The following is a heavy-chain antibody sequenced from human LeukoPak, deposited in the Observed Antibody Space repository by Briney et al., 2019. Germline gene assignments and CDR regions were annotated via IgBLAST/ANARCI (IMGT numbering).Heavy chain of an antibody. Sequence: HSGGSLRLSCAASGFTFSSYEINWVRQAPGKGLVWVSYISSSGSTIYYADSVKGRFTISRDNAKNSLYLQMNSLRAEDTAVYYCAELGITMIGGVWGKGTTVTISS. CDR1: GFTFSSYE. V-gene: IGHV3-48*03. CDR3: AELGITMIGGV. CDR2: ISSSGSTI. D-gene: IGHD3-10*02. J-gene: IGHJ6*04.